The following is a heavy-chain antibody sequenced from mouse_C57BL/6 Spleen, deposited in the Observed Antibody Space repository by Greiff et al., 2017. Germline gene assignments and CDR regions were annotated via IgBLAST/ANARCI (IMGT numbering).Heavy chain of an antibody. CDR1: GYTFTDYE. Sequence: VQLQQSGAELVRPGASVTLSCKASGYTFTDYEMHWVKQTPVHGLEWIGAIAPETGGTAYSQKFKGKAILTADKSSSTAYMELRSLTSEDSAVYYCTPFYGYDGAWFAYWGQGTLVTVSA. CDR3: TPFYGYDGAWFAY. V-gene: IGHV1-15*01. CDR2: IAPETGGT. J-gene: IGHJ3*01. D-gene: IGHD2-9*01.